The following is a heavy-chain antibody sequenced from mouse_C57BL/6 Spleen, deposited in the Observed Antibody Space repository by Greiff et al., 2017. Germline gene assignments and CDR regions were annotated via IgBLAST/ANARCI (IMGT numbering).Heavy chain of an antibody. CDR1: GYTFTSYW. Sequence: QVQLQQPGAELVMPGASVKLSCKASGYTFTSYWMPWVKQRPGQGLEWIGEIDPSDSYTNYNQKFKGKSTLTVDKSSSTAYKQLSSLTSEDYAVYYCERRPITTVVDWYFDVWGTGTTVTVSS. D-gene: IGHD1-1*01. V-gene: IGHV1-69*01. CDR2: IDPSDSYT. CDR3: ERRPITTVVDWYFDV. J-gene: IGHJ1*03.